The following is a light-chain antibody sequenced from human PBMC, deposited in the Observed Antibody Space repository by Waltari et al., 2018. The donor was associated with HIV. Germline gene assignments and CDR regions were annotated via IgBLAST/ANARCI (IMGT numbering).Light chain of an antibody. V-gene: IGLV1-44*01. CDR2: DNN. CDR3: AAWDDSLNGPV. Sequence: QSVLTQPPSASGTPGQRVTISCSGSSSNVGSNTVNWYQQVPGTAPKLLIYDNNRRPSGVPDRISGSKSGTSASLAISGLQSDDEADYYCAAWDDSLNGPVFGGGTKLTVL. J-gene: IGLJ2*01. CDR1: SSNVGSNT.